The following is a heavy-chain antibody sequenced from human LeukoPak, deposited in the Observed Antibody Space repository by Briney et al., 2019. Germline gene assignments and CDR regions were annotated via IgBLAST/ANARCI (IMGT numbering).Heavy chain of an antibody. J-gene: IGHJ4*02. D-gene: IGHD3-10*01. CDR3: ATNARYYGSGSFKY. CDR2: FDPEDGET. CDR1: GYTLTELS. Sequence: GASVKVSCKVSGYTLTELSMHWVRQAPGKGLEWMGGFDPEDGETIYAQKFQGRVTMTEDTSTDTAYMELSSLRSEDTAVYYCATNARYYGSGSFKYWGQATLVTVSS. V-gene: IGHV1-24*01.